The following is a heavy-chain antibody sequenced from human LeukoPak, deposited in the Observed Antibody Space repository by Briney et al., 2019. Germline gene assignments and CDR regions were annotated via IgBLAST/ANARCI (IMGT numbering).Heavy chain of an antibody. J-gene: IGHJ4*02. V-gene: IGHV3-13*01. D-gene: IGHD1-26*01. CDR1: GFTVSSYA. Sequence: GGSLRLSCAASGFTVSSYAMHWVRQPIGKGLEWVSAPGIAGDTFYPGSVKGRFTISRENARNSLYLQMNSLRAEDTAMYYCARQMQSHGNFDSWGQGTLVTVSS. CDR3: ARQMQSHGNFDS. CDR2: PGIAGDT.